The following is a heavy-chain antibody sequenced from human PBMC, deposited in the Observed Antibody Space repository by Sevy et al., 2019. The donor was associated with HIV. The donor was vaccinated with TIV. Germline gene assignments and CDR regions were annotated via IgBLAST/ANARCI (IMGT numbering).Heavy chain of an antibody. D-gene: IGHD2-2*01. Sequence: ASVKVSCKASGYRFTDYSILWVRQAPGQGLECMGRLNPNSGDTNYAQKFQGRVTMTRDTSISTAYMELSRLTSDDTAVYYGARGVMIPAEGHFEYWGQGTLVTVSS. CDR3: ARGVMIPAEGHFEY. J-gene: IGHJ4*02. CDR2: LNPNSGDT. V-gene: IGHV1-2*06. CDR1: GYRFTDYS.